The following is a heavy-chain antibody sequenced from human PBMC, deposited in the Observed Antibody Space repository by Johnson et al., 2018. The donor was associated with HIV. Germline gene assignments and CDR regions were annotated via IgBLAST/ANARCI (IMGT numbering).Heavy chain of an antibody. CDR2: ISYDGSNK. CDR3: ARDPGALSSSI. D-gene: IGHD6-6*01. CDR1: GFTFSDYY. V-gene: IGHV3-30*03. J-gene: IGHJ3*02. Sequence: QVQLVESGGGLVKPGGSLRLSCAASGFTFSDYYMSWIRQAPGKGLEWVAVISYDGSNKYYADSVKGRFTLSRDNSKNTLYLQMNSLRVEDTAVYYCARDPGALSSSIWGQGTMVTVSS.